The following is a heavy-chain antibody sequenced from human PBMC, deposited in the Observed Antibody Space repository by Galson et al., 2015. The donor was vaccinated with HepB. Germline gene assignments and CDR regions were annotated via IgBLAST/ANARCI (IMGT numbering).Heavy chain of an antibody. J-gene: IGHJ3*02. CDR1: GFTFSNAW. CDR3: TTQGSVLLWFGELYQHDAFDI. V-gene: IGHV3-15*01. CDR2: IKSKTDGGTT. D-gene: IGHD3-10*01. Sequence: SLRLSCAASGFTFSNAWMSWVRQAPGKGLEWVGRIKSKTDGGTTDYAAPVKGRFTISRDDSKNTLYLQMNSLKTEDTAVYYCTTQGSVLLWFGELYQHDAFDIWGQGTMVTVSS.